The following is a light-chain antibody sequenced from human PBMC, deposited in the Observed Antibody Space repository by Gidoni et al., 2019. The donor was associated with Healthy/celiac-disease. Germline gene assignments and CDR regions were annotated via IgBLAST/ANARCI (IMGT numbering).Light chain of an antibody. V-gene: IGKV3-11*01. CDR3: QQRSNWPPSLT. J-gene: IGKJ4*01. Sequence: EIVLTPSQATLSLSPGERATRSCRASQSVSSYLAWYQQKPGQAPRLLIYDAANRATGIPARFSGSGSGTDFTLTISSLEPEDFAVYYCQQRSNWPPSLTFGGGTKVEIK. CDR1: QSVSSY. CDR2: DAA.